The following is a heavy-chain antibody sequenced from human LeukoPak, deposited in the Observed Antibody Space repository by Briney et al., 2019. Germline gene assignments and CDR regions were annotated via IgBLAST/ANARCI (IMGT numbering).Heavy chain of an antibody. CDR2: IYYSGST. CDR1: GGSISSSSYY. J-gene: IGHJ4*02. Sequence: SETLSLTCTVSGGSISSSSYYWGWIRQPPGKGLEWIGSIYYSGSTYYNPSLKSRVTISVDTSKNRFSLKLSSVTAADTAVYYCARQRCDSSSYPKSRYFDYWGQGTLVTVSS. D-gene: IGHD3-22*01. V-gene: IGHV4-39*01. CDR3: ARQRCDSSSYPKSRYFDY.